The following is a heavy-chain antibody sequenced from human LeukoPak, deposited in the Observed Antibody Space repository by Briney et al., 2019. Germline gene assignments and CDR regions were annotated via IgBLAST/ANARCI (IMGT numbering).Heavy chain of an antibody. CDR3: ARDPFCSSSTGCYFEDWFDP. D-gene: IGHD2-2*01. Sequence: GGSLRLSCTASGFKFDDYDMSGVRQVPGKGLEWVSGITWNGDKTGYSDSVRGRFAISRDNTKKSLYLQMSSLRAEDTALYYCARDPFCSSSTGCYFEDWFDPWGPGTLVTVSS. CDR2: ITWNGDKT. CDR1: GFKFDDYD. V-gene: IGHV3-20*04. J-gene: IGHJ5*02.